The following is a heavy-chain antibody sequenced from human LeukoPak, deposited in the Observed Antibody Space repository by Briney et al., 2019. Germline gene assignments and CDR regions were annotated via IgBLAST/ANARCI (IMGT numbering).Heavy chain of an antibody. Sequence: PSETLSLTCTVSGGSISSYYWSWIRQPPGKGLEWIGYIYYSGSTNYNPSLKSRVTISVDTSKNQFSLKLSSVTAADTAVYYCARDTIAAAGRGYWGQGTLVTVSS. V-gene: IGHV4-59*12. J-gene: IGHJ4*02. CDR1: GGSISSYY. D-gene: IGHD6-13*01. CDR3: ARDTIAAAGRGY. CDR2: IYYSGST.